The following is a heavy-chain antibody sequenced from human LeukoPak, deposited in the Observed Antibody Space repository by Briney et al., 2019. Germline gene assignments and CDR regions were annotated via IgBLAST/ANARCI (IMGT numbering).Heavy chain of an antibody. J-gene: IGHJ6*02. D-gene: IGHD3-22*01. CDR1: GYTFTTYG. CDR2: VSAYSGDT. CDR3: ARVWYDSGNHLYFYYGLDV. Sequence: ASVKVSCKASGYTFTTYGITWVRQAPGQGLEWMGWVSAYSGDTDYAQSLQGRVTMTTDTSTSTAYMELTTLRSDDAAVYYCARVWYDSGNHLYFYYGLDVWGQGTTVTVSS. V-gene: IGHV1-18*01.